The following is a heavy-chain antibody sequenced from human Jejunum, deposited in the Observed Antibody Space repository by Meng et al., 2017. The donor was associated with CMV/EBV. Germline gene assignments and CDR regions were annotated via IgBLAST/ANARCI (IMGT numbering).Heavy chain of an antibody. V-gene: IGHV4-31*03. CDR2: IYFSGTT. D-gene: IGHD1-26*01. Sequence: CTVSGASITSGGFYWTWIRQNPGKGLEWIGFIYFSGTTYYNPSLKSRITISLDTSKNQFSLKLTSVTAADTAVYYCARDIVGINYFDYWGQGILVTVSS. CDR1: GASITSGGFY. J-gene: IGHJ4*02. CDR3: ARDIVGINYFDY.